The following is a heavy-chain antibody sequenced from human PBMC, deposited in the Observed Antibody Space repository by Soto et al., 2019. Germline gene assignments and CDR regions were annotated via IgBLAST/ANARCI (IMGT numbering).Heavy chain of an antibody. V-gene: IGHV1-69*06. CDR3: ASTKRPMVYYYYGRDV. Sequence: SVKFSCKSSGGTFSSYAISWVRQAPGQGLEWMGGIIPIFGTANYAQKFQGRVTITADKSTSTAYMELSSLRSEDTAVYYCASTKRPMVYYYYGRDVWGQGNTGTVYS. D-gene: IGHD2-8*01. CDR1: GGTFSSYA. CDR2: IIPIFGTA. J-gene: IGHJ6*02.